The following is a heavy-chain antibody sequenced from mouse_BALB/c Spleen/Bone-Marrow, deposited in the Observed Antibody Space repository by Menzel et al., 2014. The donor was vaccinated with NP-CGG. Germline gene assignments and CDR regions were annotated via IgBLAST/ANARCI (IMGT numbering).Heavy chain of an antibody. Sequence: VQLQQSGAELVKPGASVKLSCKASGYTFTSYYMYWVKQRPGQGLEWIGEINPSNGGSDFNGKFKIKATLTVDKSSSTAYMQLSSLTSEDSAVYYCTTSRGYNWFAYWGQGTLVTVSA. V-gene: IGHV1S81*02. CDR3: TTSRGYNWFAY. D-gene: IGHD2-2*01. J-gene: IGHJ3*01. CDR1: GYTFTSYY. CDR2: INPSNGGS.